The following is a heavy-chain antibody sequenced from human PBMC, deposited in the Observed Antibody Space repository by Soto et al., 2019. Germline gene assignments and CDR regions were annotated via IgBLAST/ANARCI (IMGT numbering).Heavy chain of an antibody. CDR2: IRSKANSYAT. CDR3: TSLEPADYYDFWSGYQPPREIPVAFDI. D-gene: IGHD3-3*01. V-gene: IGHV3-73*01. Sequence: EVQLVESGGGLVQPGGSLKLSCAASGFTFSGSAMHWVRQASGKGLEWVARIRSKANSYATAYAASVKGRFTISRDDSKNTWYRQMNSLKTEDTDVYYCTSLEPADYYDFWSGYQPPREIPVAFDIWGQGTMVTVSS. CDR1: GFTFSGSA. J-gene: IGHJ3*02.